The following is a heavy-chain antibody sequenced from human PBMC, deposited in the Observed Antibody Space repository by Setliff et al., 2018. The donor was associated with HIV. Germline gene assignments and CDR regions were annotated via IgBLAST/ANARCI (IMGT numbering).Heavy chain of an antibody. J-gene: IGHJ5*02. V-gene: IGHV3-49*04. CDR3: ARGHSTGWSHPFGLDP. CDR2: IRSKAYGGTA. Sequence: GGSLRLSCTASGLIFGDHAMSWVRQAPGEGLEWGGFIRSKAYGGTAEYAASVEGRFTISRDDSKSIAYLQRNSLRAEDTAVYYCARGHSTGWSHPFGLDPWGQGTLVTVSS. CDR1: GLIFGDHA. D-gene: IGHD6-13*01.